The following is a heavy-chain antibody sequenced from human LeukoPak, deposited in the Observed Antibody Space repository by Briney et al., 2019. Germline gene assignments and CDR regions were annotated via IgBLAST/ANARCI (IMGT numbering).Heavy chain of an antibody. Sequence: GGSLRLSCAASGFTFSNAWMSWVRQAPGKGLEWVSGVSGRGSSTYYADSVKGRFTISSDTSQNTVYLQMKSLRAEATAIYFCAKYTPPYYFDYWGQGILVTVSS. D-gene: IGHD1-1*01. CDR3: AKYTPPYYFDY. CDR2: VSGRGSST. J-gene: IGHJ4*02. V-gene: IGHV3-23*01. CDR1: GFTFSNAW.